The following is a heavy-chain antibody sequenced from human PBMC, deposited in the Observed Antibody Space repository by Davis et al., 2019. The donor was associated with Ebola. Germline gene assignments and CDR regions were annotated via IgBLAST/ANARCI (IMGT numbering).Heavy chain of an antibody. D-gene: IGHD1-26*01. CDR2: IFSSDRK. V-gene: IGHV2-26*01. J-gene: IGHJ4*02. CDR1: GFSLSNSRIG. Sequence: SGPTLVKPTETLTLTCTVSGFSLSNSRIGVSWIRQPPGKALEWLAHIFSSDRKSYSTSLKSRLTISRDTSKNQVVLTMTNMGPVDTGTYYCAHRHQRGSYRFDYWGQGTLVTVSS. CDR3: AHRHQRGSYRFDY.